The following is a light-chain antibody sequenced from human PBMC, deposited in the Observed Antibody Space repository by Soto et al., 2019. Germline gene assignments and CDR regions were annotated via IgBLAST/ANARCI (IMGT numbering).Light chain of an antibody. CDR3: QQCSISTWP. CDR1: QPVSISY. CDR2: GAS. Sequence: IVLRHSPGTLLLSPGDRATLSSRASQPVSISYLAWYQRRPGRAPRLPIYGASSRATGIPDRFSGSGSGTDFTLTISRLEPEDFAVYYCQQCSISTWPFGQGTTVEIK. J-gene: IGKJ1*01. V-gene: IGKV3-20*01.